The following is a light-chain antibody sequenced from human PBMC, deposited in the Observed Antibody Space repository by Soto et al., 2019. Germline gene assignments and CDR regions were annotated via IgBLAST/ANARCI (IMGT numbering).Light chain of an antibody. CDR1: QSVSSN. Sequence: EIVLTQSPGALSLSRGERAARCCRASQSVSSNLAWYQQKPGQAPRLLIYGASTRATGIPARFSGSGSGTEFTLTISSLQSEDFAVYYCQQFNNWPRTFGQGTKVDIK. CDR3: QQFNNWPRT. CDR2: GAS. J-gene: IGKJ1*01. V-gene: IGKV3-15*01.